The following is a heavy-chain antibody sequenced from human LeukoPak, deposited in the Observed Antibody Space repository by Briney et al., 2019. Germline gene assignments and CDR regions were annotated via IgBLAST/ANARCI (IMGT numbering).Heavy chain of an antibody. V-gene: IGHV3-23*01. Sequence: PGGSLRLSCAAPGFTFSSYAMSWVRQAPGKGLEWVSGISGSGDSTYYADSVKGRFTISRDNSKNTLYLQMNSLRAEDTAVYYCAKTYRYCSSTSCYNYWGQGTLVTVSS. CDR2: ISGSGDST. D-gene: IGHD2-2*02. CDR1: GFTFSSYA. J-gene: IGHJ4*02. CDR3: AKTYRYCSSTSCYNY.